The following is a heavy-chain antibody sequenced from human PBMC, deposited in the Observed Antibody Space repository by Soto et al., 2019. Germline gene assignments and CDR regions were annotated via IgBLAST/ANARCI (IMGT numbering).Heavy chain of an antibody. D-gene: IGHD6-19*01. CDR3: ARWEVAVAGKFDY. CDR2: ISYDGSNK. V-gene: IGHV3-30-3*01. Sequence: QVQLVESGGGVVQPGRSRRLSCAASGFTFSSYAMHWVRQAPGKGLEWVAVISYDGSNKYYADSVKGRFTISRDNSKNTLYLQMNSLRAEDTAVYYCARWEVAVAGKFDYWGQGTLVTVSS. J-gene: IGHJ4*02. CDR1: GFTFSSYA.